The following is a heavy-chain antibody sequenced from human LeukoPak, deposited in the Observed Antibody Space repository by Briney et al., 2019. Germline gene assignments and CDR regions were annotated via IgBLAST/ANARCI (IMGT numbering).Heavy chain of an antibody. Sequence: PGGSLRLSCAASGFTFSNAWMSWVRQAPGKGLEWVGRIKSKTDGGTTDYAAPVKGRFIISRDDSKNTLYLQMNSLKTEDTAVYYCTTDYWSESYYRYWGQGTLVTVSS. CDR2: IKSKTDGGTT. D-gene: IGHD1-26*01. CDR1: GFTFSNAW. V-gene: IGHV3-15*01. J-gene: IGHJ4*02. CDR3: TTDYWSESYYRY.